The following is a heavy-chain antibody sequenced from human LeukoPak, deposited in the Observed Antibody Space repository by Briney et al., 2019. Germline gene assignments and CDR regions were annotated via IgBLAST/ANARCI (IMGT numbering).Heavy chain of an antibody. CDR2: ISYDGSNK. J-gene: IGHJ6*03. D-gene: IGHD6-19*01. Sequence: GGSLRLSCTASGFTFSSYAMHWVRQAPGKGLEWVAVISYDGSNKYYADSVKGRFTISRDNSKNTLYLQMNSLRAEDTAVYYCARSRGVAGYYYYYMDVWGKGTTVTVSS. CDR3: ARSRGVAGYYYYYMDV. V-gene: IGHV3-30*04. CDR1: GFTFSSYA.